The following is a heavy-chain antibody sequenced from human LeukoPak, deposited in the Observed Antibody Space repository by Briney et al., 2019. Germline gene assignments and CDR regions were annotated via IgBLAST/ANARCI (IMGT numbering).Heavy chain of an antibody. V-gene: IGHV3-7*05. J-gene: IGHJ4*02. Sequence: GGSLRLSCAASGFTFSNYWMTWVRQAPGKGLEWVAHINQDGSGKYYVDSVKGRFSISRDNAKNLMYLQMNSLRAEDTAVYYCGRKSYDFGGGQGTLVIVSS. D-gene: IGHD3/OR15-3a*01. CDR3: GRKSYDFG. CDR2: INQDGSGK. CDR1: GFTFSNYW.